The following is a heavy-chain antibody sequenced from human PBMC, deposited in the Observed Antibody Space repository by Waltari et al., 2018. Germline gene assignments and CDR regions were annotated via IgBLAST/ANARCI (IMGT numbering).Heavy chain of an antibody. D-gene: IGHD7-27*01. Sequence: EVQLVESGGGVVKPGGSLRLSCAASGFTVSSCWMSWGRQARGKGMECVANIKQDGSEKYYVDSVKGRFTISRDNAKNSLYLQMNSVRAEDTAVYYCARHLGDWGQGTLVTVSS. V-gene: IGHV3-7*01. CDR3: ARHLGD. CDR2: IKQDGSEK. CDR1: GFTVSSCW. J-gene: IGHJ4*02.